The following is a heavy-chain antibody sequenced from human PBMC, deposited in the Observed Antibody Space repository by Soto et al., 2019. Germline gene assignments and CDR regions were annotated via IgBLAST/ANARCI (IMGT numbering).Heavy chain of an antibody. V-gene: IGHV4-61*01. CDR3: ARGLSSGWFDYYYGMDV. CDR1: GGSVTNGNYY. CDR2: IHYGNT. Sequence: PSETLSLTCTVSGGSVTNGNYYWSWIRQPPGKGLEWIGYIHYGNTNYNSSLKSRVTVSVDTSKNQFSLKLSSVTAADTAVYYCARGLSSGWFDYYYGMDVWGQGTTVTVSS. D-gene: IGHD6-19*01. J-gene: IGHJ6*02.